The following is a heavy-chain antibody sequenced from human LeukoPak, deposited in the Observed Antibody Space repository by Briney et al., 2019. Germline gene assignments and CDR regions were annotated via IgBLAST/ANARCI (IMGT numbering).Heavy chain of an antibody. V-gene: IGHV1-24*01. Sequence: ASVKVSCKVSGYTLTELSIHWVRQAPGKGLEWMGGFDPEDGETIYAQKFQGRVTMTEDTSTDTAYMELSSLRSEDTAVYYCATWDAGGGYLGYWGQGTLVTVSS. CDR1: GYTLTELS. CDR3: ATWDAGGGYLGY. J-gene: IGHJ4*02. D-gene: IGHD3-16*02. CDR2: FDPEDGET.